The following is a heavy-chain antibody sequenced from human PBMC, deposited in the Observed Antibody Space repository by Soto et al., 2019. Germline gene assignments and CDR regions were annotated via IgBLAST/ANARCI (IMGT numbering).Heavy chain of an antibody. CDR2: MNPNSGNT. CDR1: GYTFTSYD. V-gene: IGHV1-8*01. CDR3: ARDVSRYDFWSGYYYYYYYGMDV. Sequence: GASVKVSCKASGYTFTSYDINWVRQATGQGLEWMGWMNPNSGNTGYAQKFQGRVTMTRNTSISTAYMELSSLRSEDTAVYYCARDVSRYDFWSGYYYYYYYGMDVWGQGTTVTAP. D-gene: IGHD3-3*01. J-gene: IGHJ6*02.